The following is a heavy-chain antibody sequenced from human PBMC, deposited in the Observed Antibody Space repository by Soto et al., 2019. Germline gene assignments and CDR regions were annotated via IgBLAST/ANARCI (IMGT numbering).Heavy chain of an antibody. J-gene: IGHJ6*02. CDR3: AREGIQLWSRYGMDV. CDR2: INPSGGST. Sequence: ASVKVSCKASGSTFTSYYMHWVRQAPGQGLEWMGIINPSGGSTSYAQKFQGRVTMTRDTSTSTVYMELSSLRSEDTAVYYCAREGIQLWSRYGMDVWGQGTTVTVSS. V-gene: IGHV1-46*01. CDR1: GSTFTSYY. D-gene: IGHD5-18*01.